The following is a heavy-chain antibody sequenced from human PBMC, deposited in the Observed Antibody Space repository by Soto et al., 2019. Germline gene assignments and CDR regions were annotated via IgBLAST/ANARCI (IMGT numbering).Heavy chain of an antibody. CDR2: INSDGSST. CDR3: ARVYYDILTGYYYYYGMDV. CDR1: GFTFSSYW. Sequence: GGSLRLSCAASGFTFSSYWMHWVRQAPGKGLVWVSRINSDGSSTSYEDSVKGRFTISRDNAKNTLYLQMNSLRAEDTAVYYCARVYYDILTGYYYYYGMDVWGQGTTVTVSS. J-gene: IGHJ6*02. V-gene: IGHV3-74*01. D-gene: IGHD3-9*01.